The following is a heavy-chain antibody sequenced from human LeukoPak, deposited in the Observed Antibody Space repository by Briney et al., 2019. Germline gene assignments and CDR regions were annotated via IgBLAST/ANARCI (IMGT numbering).Heavy chain of an antibody. CDR2: IYYSGST. CDR1: GGSFSGYY. CDR3: ARGGYSYGYGAFDY. Sequence: SETLSLTCAVYGGSFSGYYWSWIRQPPGKGLEWIGSIYYSGSTYYNPSLKSRVTISVDTSKNQFSLKLSSVTAADTAVYYCARGGYSYGYGAFDYWGQGTLVTVSS. J-gene: IGHJ4*02. V-gene: IGHV4-34*01. D-gene: IGHD5-18*01.